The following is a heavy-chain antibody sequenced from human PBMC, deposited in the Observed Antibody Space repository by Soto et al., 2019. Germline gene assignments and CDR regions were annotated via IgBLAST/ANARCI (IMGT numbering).Heavy chain of an antibody. CDR2: IQSGGST. Sequence: EEQLVESGGGLVQPGGSLRLSCAASGFTVSTKYMSWVRQAPGKGLEWVSLIQSGGSTYYAGSVEGRFTISRDNSENMLLLQMNSLRVEDTAMYYWTRDEVYCDGGGCNGVPMDVWGKVTTVTVSA. D-gene: IGHD2-15*01. CDR3: TRDEVYCDGGGCNGVPMDV. CDR1: GFTVSTKY. V-gene: IGHV3-66*01. J-gene: IGHJ6*04.